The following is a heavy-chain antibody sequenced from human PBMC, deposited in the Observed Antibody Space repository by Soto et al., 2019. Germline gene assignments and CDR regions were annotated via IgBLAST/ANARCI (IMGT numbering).Heavy chain of an antibody. CDR2: IHYSGTT. CDR1: GGSMRNYF. J-gene: IGHJ4*02. V-gene: IGHV4-59*01. Sequence: SETLSLTCTVSGGSMRNYFWTWIRQPPGKGLEWIGYIHYSGTTSFFPSYNPSLRSRVTISEDASKNQFSLKLLSVTTADTAVYFCAAGEASSRNLAPYYLDFWGQGTLVTVSS. D-gene: IGHD6-13*01. CDR3: AAGEASSRNLAPYYLDF.